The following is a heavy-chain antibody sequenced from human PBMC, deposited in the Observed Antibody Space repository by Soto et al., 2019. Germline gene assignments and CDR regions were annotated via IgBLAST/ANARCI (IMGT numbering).Heavy chain of an antibody. D-gene: IGHD3-22*01. J-gene: IGHJ4*02. V-gene: IGHV1-3*01. CDR1: GYSFTTYV. Sequence: GASVKVSCKASGYSFTTYVMHWVRQAPGQRLEWMGWINAGNGNTKYSQKFQGRVTITRDTSASTAYMDLSSLRSEDTAVYYCARGSNPYYYDSSGYYSFDYWGQGTLVTVSS. CDR3: ARGSNPYYYDSSGYYSFDY. CDR2: INAGNGNT.